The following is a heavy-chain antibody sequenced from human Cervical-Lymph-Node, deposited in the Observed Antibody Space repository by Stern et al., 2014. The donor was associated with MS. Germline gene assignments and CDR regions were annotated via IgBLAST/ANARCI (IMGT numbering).Heavy chain of an antibody. CDR3: ARIVGATDEDY. CDR2: IYPGDSDT. Sequence: EVQLVESGAEVKKPGESLKISCRGSGYRFTSYWIGWVRQVPGKGLERMGIIYPGDSDTRYSPSFQGQVTISADKSISTAYLQLSSLKASDSAIYYCARIVGATDEDYWGQGTLVTVSS. V-gene: IGHV5-51*01. D-gene: IGHD1-26*01. J-gene: IGHJ4*02. CDR1: GYRFTSYW.